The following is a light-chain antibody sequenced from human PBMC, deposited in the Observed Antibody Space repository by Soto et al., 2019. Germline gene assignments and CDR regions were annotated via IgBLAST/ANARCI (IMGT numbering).Light chain of an antibody. Sequence: EIVLTQSPATLSLSPGERATLSCRASQSVGTYFAWYQQKPGQAPRLLIYDSSNRATGIPARFSGSGSGTDFTLTISSLEPEDFAAYYCQQRSDWPSTFGGGTKVEIK. CDR2: DSS. CDR3: QQRSDWPST. CDR1: QSVGTY. V-gene: IGKV3-11*01. J-gene: IGKJ4*01.